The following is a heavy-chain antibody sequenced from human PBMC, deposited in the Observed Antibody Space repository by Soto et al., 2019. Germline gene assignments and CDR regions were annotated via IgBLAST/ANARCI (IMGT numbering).Heavy chain of an antibody. CDR1: GGTFSSYA. D-gene: IGHD5-18*01. J-gene: IGHJ5*02. CDR3: ASSGIQLWYGRFDP. CDR2: IIPIFGTA. Sequence: GASVKVSCKASGGTFSSYAISWVRQAPGQGLEWMGGIIPIFGTANYAQKFQGRVTITADKSTSTAYMELSSLRSEDTAVYYCASSGIQLWYGRFDPWGQGTLVTVSS. V-gene: IGHV1-69*06.